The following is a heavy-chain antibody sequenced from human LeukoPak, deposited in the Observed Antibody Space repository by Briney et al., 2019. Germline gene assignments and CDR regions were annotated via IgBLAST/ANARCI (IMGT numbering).Heavy chain of an antibody. J-gene: IGHJ6*03. CDR3: ARVRTLRGSYYYYMDV. CDR1: GYTFTSYG. Sequence: ASVKVSRKASGYTFTSYGISWVRQAPGQGLEWMGWISAYNGNTNYAQKLQGRVTMTTDTSTSAAYMELRSLRSDDTAVYYCARVRTLRGSYYYYMDVWGKGTTVTVSS. CDR2: ISAYNGNT. D-gene: IGHD4-17*01. V-gene: IGHV1-18*01.